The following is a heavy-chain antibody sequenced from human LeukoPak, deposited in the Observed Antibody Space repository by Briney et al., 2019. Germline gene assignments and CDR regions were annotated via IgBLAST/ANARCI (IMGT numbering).Heavy chain of an antibody. CDR1: GGTFSSYA. J-gene: IGHJ5*02. CDR2: IIPILGIA. CDR3: ARGPLVDIVATRWFDP. Sequence: SVTVSCKASGGTFSSYAISWVRQAPGQGLEWMGRIIPILGIANYAQKFQGRVTITADKSTSTAYMELSSLRSEDTAVYYCARGPLVDIVATRWFDPWGQGTLVTVSS. D-gene: IGHD5-12*01. V-gene: IGHV1-69*10.